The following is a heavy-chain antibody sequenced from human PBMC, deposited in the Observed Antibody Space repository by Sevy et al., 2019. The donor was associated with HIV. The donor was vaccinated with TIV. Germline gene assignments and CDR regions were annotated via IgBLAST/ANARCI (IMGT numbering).Heavy chain of an antibody. J-gene: IGHJ4*02. CDR3: ARAEQVTMLVVFGGLYFDS. V-gene: IGHV3-7*01. CDR2: MKQDESEK. CDR1: GFTFSRYW. D-gene: IGHD3-22*01. Sequence: GGSLRLCCAASGFTFSRYWMTWVRQAPGKGLEWVANMKQDESEKYYVDSVKGRFTISRDNAKNSLYLQMNSLRADDTAVYYCARAEQVTMLVVFGGLYFDSWGQGTLVTVSS.